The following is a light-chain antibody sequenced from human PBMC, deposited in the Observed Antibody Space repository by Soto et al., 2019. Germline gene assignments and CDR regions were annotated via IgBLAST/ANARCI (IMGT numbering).Light chain of an antibody. V-gene: IGKV3-11*01. J-gene: IGKJ5*01. CDR3: QQRSNWPPST. CDR2: DAS. Sequence: EIVLTQSPVTLSLSAGDRATLSCRASQSVSSYLAWYQQKPGQAPRLLIFDASNRATGVPARFSGSGSGTDFTLTISSLEPEDFAVYYCQQRSNWPPSTFGQGTRLESK. CDR1: QSVSSY.